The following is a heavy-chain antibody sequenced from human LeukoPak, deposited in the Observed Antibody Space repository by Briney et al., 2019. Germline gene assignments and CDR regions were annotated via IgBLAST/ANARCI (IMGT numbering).Heavy chain of an antibody. CDR2: IYYSGST. V-gene: IGHV4-38-2*02. CDR3: ARGTTIFGVVTLFDY. D-gene: IGHD3-3*01. Sequence: SETLSLTCTVSGYSISSGYYWGWIRQPPGKGLEWIGSIYYSGSTYYNPSLKSRVTISVDTSKNQFSLKLSSVTAADTAVYYCARGTTIFGVVTLFDYWGQGTLVTVSS. J-gene: IGHJ4*02. CDR1: GYSISSGYY.